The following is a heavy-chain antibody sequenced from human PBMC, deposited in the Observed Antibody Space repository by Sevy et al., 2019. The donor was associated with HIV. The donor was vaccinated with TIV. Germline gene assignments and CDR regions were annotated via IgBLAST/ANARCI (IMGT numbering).Heavy chain of an antibody. CDR2: IYYSGSS. J-gene: IGHJ4*02. CDR3: ASDSAVVPRPLVY. CDR1: GDSISSYF. V-gene: IGHV4-59*01. D-gene: IGHD2-15*01. Sequence: SETLSLTCNVSGDSISSYFWSWFRQPPGKGLEWIGYIYYSGSSEYNPSLRSRVTISIDTSKKYLSMKLTSVTAADTAVYYCASDSAVVPRPLVYWGQGTLVTVSS.